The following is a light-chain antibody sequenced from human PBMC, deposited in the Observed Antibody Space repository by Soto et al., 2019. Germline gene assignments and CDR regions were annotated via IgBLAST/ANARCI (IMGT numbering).Light chain of an antibody. Sequence: QSALTQPRSVSGSPGQSVTISCTGTSSDVGGYNYVSWYQQHPGKAPKLMIYDVSKRPSGVPDRFSGSKSGNTASLTISGLQAEDEADYYCCSYAGSPYVVFGGGTKSPS. CDR3: CSYAGSPYVV. CDR1: SSDVGGYNY. V-gene: IGLV2-11*01. J-gene: IGLJ2*01. CDR2: DVS.